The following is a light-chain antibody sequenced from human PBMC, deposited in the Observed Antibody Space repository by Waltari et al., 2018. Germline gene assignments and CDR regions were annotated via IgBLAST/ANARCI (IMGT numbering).Light chain of an antibody. J-gene: IGKJ1*01. CDR3: QQYNSYSTWT. CDR1: QSISSW. CDR2: KAS. Sequence: DIQMTQSPSTLSASVVDRVTFTCRASQSISSWLDWYQQKPGNVPKSLIYKASSLESGVLSRFRGSGYGTEFTLTISSLQPDDFATYYCQQYNSYSTWTFGQGTKVEIK. V-gene: IGKV1-5*03.